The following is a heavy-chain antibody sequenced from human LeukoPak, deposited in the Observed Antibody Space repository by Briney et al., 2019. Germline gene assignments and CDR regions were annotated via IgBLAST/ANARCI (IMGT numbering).Heavy chain of an antibody. J-gene: IGHJ4*02. Sequence: GGSLRLSCAASGFTVSSNYMSWVRQAPGKGLEWVSVIYSGGSTYYADSVKGRFTISRDNSKNTLYLQMNSLRAEDTAVYYCAVWEYGDYKHYWGRGTLVTVSS. CDR3: AVWEYGDYKHY. V-gene: IGHV3-53*01. CDR1: GFTVSSNY. CDR2: IYSGGST. D-gene: IGHD4-17*01.